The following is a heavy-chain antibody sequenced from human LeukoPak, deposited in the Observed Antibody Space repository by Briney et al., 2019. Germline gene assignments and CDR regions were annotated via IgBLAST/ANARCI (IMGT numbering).Heavy chain of an antibody. V-gene: IGHV5-51*01. CDR3: ARLLIPGIAAAGYYFDY. CDR1: GYSFTSYW. D-gene: IGHD6-13*01. CDR2: IYPGDSDT. J-gene: IGHJ4*02. Sequence: GESLKISCKGSGYSFTSYWIGWVRQMPGKGLEWMGIIYPGDSDTRYSPSFQAQVTISADKSISTAYLQWSSLKASDTAMYYCARLLIPGIAAAGYYFDYWGQGTLVTVSS.